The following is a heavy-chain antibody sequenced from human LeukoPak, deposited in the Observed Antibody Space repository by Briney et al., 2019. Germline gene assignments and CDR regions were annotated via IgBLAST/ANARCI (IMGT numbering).Heavy chain of an antibody. Sequence: GGSLRLSCAASGFTFSRYAVSWVRQGPGKGLEWVSIIYSGGGTYYADSVKGRFTISRDNSKNTLYLQMNSLRAEDTAVYYCARDRGSGSSYFDYWGQGTLVTVSS. V-gene: IGHV3-53*01. J-gene: IGHJ4*02. CDR3: ARDRGSGSSYFDY. D-gene: IGHD1-26*01. CDR1: GFTFSRYA. CDR2: IYSGGGT.